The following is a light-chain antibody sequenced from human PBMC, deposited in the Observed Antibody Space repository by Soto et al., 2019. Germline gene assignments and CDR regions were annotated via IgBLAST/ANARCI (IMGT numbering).Light chain of an antibody. CDR1: QSISSW. Sequence: DIQMTQSPSTLSASVGDRVTITCRASQSISSWLAWYQQKPGKAPKLLIYDASSLESGVPSRFSGSGSGTEFTLTISILQPDDFATYYCQQYNSYSPRTFGQGTKLEIK. V-gene: IGKV1-5*01. J-gene: IGKJ2*01. CDR2: DAS. CDR3: QQYNSYSPRT.